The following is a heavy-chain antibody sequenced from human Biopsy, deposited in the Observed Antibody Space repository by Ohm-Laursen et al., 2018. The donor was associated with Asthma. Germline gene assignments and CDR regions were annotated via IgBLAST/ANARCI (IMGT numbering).Heavy chain of an antibody. V-gene: IGHV1-69*13. CDR2: IMTVFGTT. Sequence: GASVKVSCKAPGGTFSNFAISWVRQAPGQGLEWLGGIMTVFGTTNYAQKFQGRVTITADESPSTAYMEVTSLRSEDTAIYYCARCQVGYSSGWSLLLKKIYYSGMDVWGQGNAVTVSS. D-gene: IGHD6-19*01. J-gene: IGHJ6*02. CDR1: GGTFSNFA. CDR3: ARCQVGYSSGWSLLLKKIYYSGMDV.